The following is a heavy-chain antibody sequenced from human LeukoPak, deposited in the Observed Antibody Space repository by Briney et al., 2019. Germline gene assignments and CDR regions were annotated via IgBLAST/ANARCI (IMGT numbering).Heavy chain of an antibody. D-gene: IGHD4-17*01. Sequence: SETLSLTCTVSGGSISSSTYYWGWIRQPPGKGLEWIGSIYYTGSTYYTPSLKSRVAISVDTSKNQFSLRLSSVTAADTAVYYCARIGDPRDYYGMDVWGQGTTVTVSS. CDR3: ARIGDPRDYYGMDV. V-gene: IGHV4-39*01. CDR1: GGSISSSTYY. CDR2: IYYTGST. J-gene: IGHJ6*02.